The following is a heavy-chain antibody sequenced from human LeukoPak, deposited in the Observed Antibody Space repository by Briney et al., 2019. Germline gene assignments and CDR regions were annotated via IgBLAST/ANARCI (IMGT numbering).Heavy chain of an antibody. CDR3: SRSVEYTSCDR. CDR2: ISAYNGNT. V-gene: IGHV1-18*01. Sequence: ASVKVSCKSSGYTFTSYGNSWVRQAPGQGLEWMGWISAYNGNTNYSQKLQGRVTMTTDTSTNTAHMELRSRRTDDTTAYYCSRSVEYTSCDRWGQGTLVTVSS. CDR1: GYTFTSYG. J-gene: IGHJ4*02. D-gene: IGHD2-2*01.